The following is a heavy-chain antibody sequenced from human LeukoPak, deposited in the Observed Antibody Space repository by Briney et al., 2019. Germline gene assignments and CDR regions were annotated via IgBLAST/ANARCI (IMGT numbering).Heavy chain of an antibody. CDR2: IFPMFGTA. V-gene: IGHV1-69*01. J-gene: IGHJ3*02. CDR1: GGTFSSYA. CDR3: ARRPARGDAFDI. Sequence: SVKVSCKASGGTFSSYAISWVRQAPGQGLEWMGGIFPMFGTANYAQKFQGRVTIAADESTSTAYMELSSLRSEDTAVYYCARRPARGDAFDIWGQGTMVTVSS.